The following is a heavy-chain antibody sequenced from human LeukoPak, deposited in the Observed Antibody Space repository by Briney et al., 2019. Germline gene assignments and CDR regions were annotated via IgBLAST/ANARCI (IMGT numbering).Heavy chain of an antibody. V-gene: IGHV5-51*01. J-gene: IGHJ4*02. D-gene: IGHD3-22*01. CDR1: GHSFTSYW. CDR3: ARWNSDYYDSSGYYGY. CDR2: IYPGDSDT. Sequence: GESLKISCKGSGHSFTSYWIGWVRQMPGKGLEWMGIIYPGDSDTRYSPSFQGQVTISADKSISTAYLQWSSLKASDTAMYYCARWNSDYYDSSGYYGYWGQGTLVTVSS.